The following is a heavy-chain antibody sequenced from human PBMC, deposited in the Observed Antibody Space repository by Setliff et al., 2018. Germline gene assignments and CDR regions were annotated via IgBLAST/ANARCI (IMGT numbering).Heavy chain of an antibody. Sequence: SETLSLTCTVSGGSISSYYWSWIRQPAGKGLEWIGHIYIGGSANYIPSLKSRVTMSIDTSKNQFSLKLNSVTAADMAVYYCAREQWLDPPGYYYMDVWAKGTTVTVSS. CDR2: IYIGGSA. CDR1: GGSISSYY. J-gene: IGHJ6*03. D-gene: IGHD6-19*01. CDR3: AREQWLDPPGYYYMDV. V-gene: IGHV4-4*07.